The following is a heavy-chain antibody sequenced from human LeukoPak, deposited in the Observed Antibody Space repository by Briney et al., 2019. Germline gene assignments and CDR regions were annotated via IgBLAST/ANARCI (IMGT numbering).Heavy chain of an antibody. Sequence: SQTLSLTCAISGDSVSSKSTAWNWIRQSPSRGLEWLGRTYYRSTWYNDYAVSVRGRITVNPDTSKNQFSLNLNSVTPEDTAVYYCARRLTQYDCFDPWGQGILVTVSS. J-gene: IGHJ5*02. V-gene: IGHV6-1*01. CDR1: GDSVSSKSTA. CDR3: ARRLTQYDCFDP. CDR2: TYYRSTWYN. D-gene: IGHD2-2*01.